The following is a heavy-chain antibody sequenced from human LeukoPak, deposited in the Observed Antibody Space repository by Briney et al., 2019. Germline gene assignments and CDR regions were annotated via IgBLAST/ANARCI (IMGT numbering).Heavy chain of an antibody. V-gene: IGHV4-61*05. D-gene: IGHD6-13*01. CDR2: IYYSGST. Sequence: PSETLSLTCTVSGGSISSSSYYWSWIRQPPGKGLEWIGYIYYSGSTNYNPSLKSRVTISVDTSKNQFSLKLSSVTAADTAVYYCARFMGIAADYWGQGTLVTVSS. J-gene: IGHJ4*02. CDR1: GGSISSSSYY. CDR3: ARFMGIAADY.